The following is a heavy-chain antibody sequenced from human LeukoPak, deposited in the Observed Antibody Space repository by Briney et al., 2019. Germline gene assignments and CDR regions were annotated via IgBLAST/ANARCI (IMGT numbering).Heavy chain of an antibody. J-gene: IGHJ4*02. CDR2: ISYDGSNK. CDR1: GFTFSSYA. V-gene: IGHV3-30*04. D-gene: IGHD1-26*01. Sequence: GGSLRLSCAASGFTFSSYAMHWVRQAPGKGLQWVAVISYDGSNKYYADSVKGRFTISRDNSKNTLYLQMNSLRAEDTAVYYCAASGSYYDSINDYWGQGTLVTVSS. CDR3: AASGSYYDSINDY.